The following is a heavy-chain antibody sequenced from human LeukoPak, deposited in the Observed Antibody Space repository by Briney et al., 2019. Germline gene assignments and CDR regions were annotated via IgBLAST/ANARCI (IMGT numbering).Heavy chain of an antibody. Sequence: PSETLSLTCTVSGGSVSSGSDYWSWIRQHPGKGLEWIGYIYYSGSTYYNPSLKSRVTISVDTSKNQFSLKLSSVTAADTAVYYCARDGTAMDGMDVWGQGTTVTVSS. CDR1: GGSVSSGSDY. CDR3: ARDGTAMDGMDV. CDR2: IYYSGST. D-gene: IGHD1-26*01. J-gene: IGHJ6*02. V-gene: IGHV4-31*03.